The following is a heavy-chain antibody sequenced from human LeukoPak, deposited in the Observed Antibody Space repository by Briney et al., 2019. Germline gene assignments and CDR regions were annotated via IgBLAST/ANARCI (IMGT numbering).Heavy chain of an antibody. CDR2: ISWRSDSV. V-gene: IGHV3-9*01. J-gene: IGHJ4*02. CDR1: GFTFDDYA. Sequence: GGSLRLSGAASGFTFDDYAMHWVRQAPGKGLEWVSGISWRSDSVDYADSVKGRFTISRDNAKSSLYLQMNSLRADDTALYYCAKDWSYGGNSWKYFGSWGQGILVTVSS. D-gene: IGHD4-17*01. CDR3: AKDWSYGGNSWKYFGS.